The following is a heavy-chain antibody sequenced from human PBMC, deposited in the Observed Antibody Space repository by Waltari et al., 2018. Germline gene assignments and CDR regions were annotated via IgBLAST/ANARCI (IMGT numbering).Heavy chain of an antibody. Sequence: QVHLQQWGAGLLKPSETLSLTCGVYSGSLTGYHWNWIRQAPGTGLEWIGDINHSGNTDYNPCLGSRGTLSGDTSKNQFSLHLTSVTAADTAVYYCARGHPFTIVSPRYYYYYYMDVWDKGTAVTVSS. CDR3: ARGHPFTIVSPRYYYYYYMDV. CDR1: SGSLTGYH. D-gene: IGHD3-9*01. V-gene: IGHV4-34*01. CDR2: INHSGNT. J-gene: IGHJ6*03.